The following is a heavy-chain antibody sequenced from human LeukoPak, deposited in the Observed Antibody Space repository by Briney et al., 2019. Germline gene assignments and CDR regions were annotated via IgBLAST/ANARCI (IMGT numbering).Heavy chain of an antibody. CDR3: AKTAGSTLLPYDY. V-gene: IGHV3-23*01. CDR1: GFTFSSYA. CDR2: ISGSAGST. Sequence: PGGSLRLSCAASGFTFSSYAMNWVRQAPGKGLEWVSAISGSAGSTYYADSVKGRLTISRDNSKNTLYLQMNSLRAEDTAAFYCAKTAGSTLLPYDYWGQGTLVIVSS. D-gene: IGHD3-10*01. J-gene: IGHJ4*02.